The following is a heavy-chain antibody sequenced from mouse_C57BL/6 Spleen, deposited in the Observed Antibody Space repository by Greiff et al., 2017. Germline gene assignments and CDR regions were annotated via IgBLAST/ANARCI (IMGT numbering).Heavy chain of an antibody. J-gene: IGHJ1*03. Sequence: VQLQQSGPELVKPGASVKIPCKASGYTFTDYNMDWVKQSHGKSLEWIGDINPNNGGTIYNQKFKGKATLTVDKSSSTAYMELRSLTSEDTAVYYCARSNYGSRDWYFDVWGTGTTVTVSS. D-gene: IGHD1-1*01. CDR3: ARSNYGSRDWYFDV. V-gene: IGHV1-18*01. CDR2: INPNNGGT. CDR1: GYTFTDYN.